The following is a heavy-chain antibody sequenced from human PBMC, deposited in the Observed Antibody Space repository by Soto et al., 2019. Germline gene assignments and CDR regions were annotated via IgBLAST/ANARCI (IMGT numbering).Heavy chain of an antibody. CDR1: GYIFTNFY. CDR3: TRGLASGDY. Sequence: QVQLVQPGAEVKKPGASVKFSCKASGYIFTNFYIHWVRQAPGHGLEWIGIINPNGGSTNYAQNFQGRVTMTRDTSTSTVYMDLSSLRSEDTAVYYCTRGLASGDYWGQCTLITVSS. CDR2: INPNGGST. J-gene: IGHJ4*02. V-gene: IGHV1-46*03. D-gene: IGHD6-6*01.